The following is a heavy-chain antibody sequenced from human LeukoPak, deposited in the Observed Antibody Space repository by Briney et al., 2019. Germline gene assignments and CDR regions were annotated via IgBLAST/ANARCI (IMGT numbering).Heavy chain of an antibody. J-gene: IGHJ4*02. CDR3: ARPHTGFDS. V-gene: IGHV3-23*01. CDR1: GFTFSSYA. CDR2: ISGSGDNT. Sequence: GGSLRLSCAASGFTFSSYAMSWVRQAPGKGLEWVSGISGSGDNTYYADSVKGRFTISRDNAKNTLYLQMNSLKPGDTAVYYCARPHTGFDSWGQGTLVTVSS.